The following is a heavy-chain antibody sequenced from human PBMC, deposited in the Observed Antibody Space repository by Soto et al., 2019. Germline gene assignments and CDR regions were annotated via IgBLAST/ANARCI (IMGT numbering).Heavy chain of an antibody. Sequence: SVKVSCKASGGTFSSYAISWVRQAPGQGLEWMGGIIPIFGTANYAQKFQGRVTITADESTSTAYMELSSLRSEDTAVYYCASNSGARYYFDYWGQGTLVTVSS. V-gene: IGHV1-69*13. CDR2: IIPIFGTA. D-gene: IGHD5-12*01. CDR1: GGTFSSYA. CDR3: ASNSGARYYFDY. J-gene: IGHJ4*02.